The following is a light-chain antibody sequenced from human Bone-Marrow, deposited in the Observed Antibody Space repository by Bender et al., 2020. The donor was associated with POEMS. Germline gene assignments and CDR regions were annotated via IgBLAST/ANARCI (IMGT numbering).Light chain of an antibody. CDR2: SNY. J-gene: IGLJ3*02. V-gene: IGLV1-44*01. CDR1: DSNFGRNY. CDR3: SSWDDSLSGWV. Sequence: QSVLTQPPSASGTPGQSVIISCSGTDSNFGRNYVNWYQHLPGTAPRLVVYSNYHRPSGVPARFSGSKSGTSASLAISDIQSEDEGDYYCSSWDDSLSGWVFGGGIKRTVL.